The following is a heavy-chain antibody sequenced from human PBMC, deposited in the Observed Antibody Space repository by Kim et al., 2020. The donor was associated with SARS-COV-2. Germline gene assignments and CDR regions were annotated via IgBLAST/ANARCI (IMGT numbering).Heavy chain of an antibody. V-gene: IGHV1-18*01. CDR2: ISAYNGNT. CDR3: ARVHYDFWSGYSKPDYFDY. CDR1: GYTFTSYG. D-gene: IGHD3-3*01. Sequence: ASVKVSCKASGYTFTSYGISWVRQAPGQGLEWMGWISAYNGNTNYAQKLQGRVTMTTDTSTSTAYMELRSLRSDDTAVYYCARVHYDFWSGYSKPDYFDYWGQGTLVTVSS. J-gene: IGHJ4*02.